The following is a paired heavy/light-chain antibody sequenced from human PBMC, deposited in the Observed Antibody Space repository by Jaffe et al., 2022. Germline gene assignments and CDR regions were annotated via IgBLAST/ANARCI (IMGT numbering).Heavy chain of an antibody. Sequence: QVQLQQWGAGLLKPSETLSLTCAVYGGSFSGYYWSWIRQPPGKGLEWIGEINHSGSTNYNPSLKSRVTISVDTSKNQFSLKLSSVTAADTAVYYCARGLEVVAAPGGWYFDLWGRGTLVTVSS. CDR3: ARGLEVVAAPGGWYFDL. D-gene: IGHD2-15*01. V-gene: IGHV4-34*01. CDR1: GGSFSGYY. J-gene: IGHJ2*01. CDR2: INHSGST.
Light chain of an antibody. V-gene: IGKV3D-20*01. Sequence: EIVLTQSPATLSLSPGERATLSCGASQSVSSSYLAWYQQKPGLAPRLLIYDASSRATGIPDRFSGSGSGTDFTLTISRLEPEDFAVYYCQQYGSSPFYTFGQGTKLEIK. CDR3: QQYGSSPFYT. CDR1: QSVSSSY. J-gene: IGKJ2*01. CDR2: DAS.